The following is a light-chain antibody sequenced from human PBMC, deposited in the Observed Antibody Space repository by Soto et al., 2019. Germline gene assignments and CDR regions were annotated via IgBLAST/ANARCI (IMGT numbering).Light chain of an antibody. V-gene: IGLV2-14*01. CDR3: RSYTSISTYV. CDR2: DVR. CDR1: SSDVGGYNF. J-gene: IGLJ1*01. Sequence: QSDLTQPASGSGSPGQSITISCTGTSSDVGGYNFVSWYQQHPGKAPKLMIYDVRNRPSGVSNRFSGSKSVNTASLTISGLQAEDEADYYCRSYTSISTYVFGTGTKVTVL.